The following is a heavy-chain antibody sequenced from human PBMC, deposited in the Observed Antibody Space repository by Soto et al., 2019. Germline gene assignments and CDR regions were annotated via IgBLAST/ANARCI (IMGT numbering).Heavy chain of an antibody. CDR1: GFTFSVDY. CDR2: ISGNGEVI. CDR3: ARDVDADFRTDFDY. V-gene: IGHV3-11*01. J-gene: IGHJ4*02. D-gene: IGHD4-17*01. Sequence: GGSLRLSCAASGFTFSVDYIHWIRRAPGKGLEWISYISGNGEVIQYAASARGRFTISRDNAENSVYLEMESLRDEDTALYYCARDVDADFRTDFDYWGRGTLVTVSS.